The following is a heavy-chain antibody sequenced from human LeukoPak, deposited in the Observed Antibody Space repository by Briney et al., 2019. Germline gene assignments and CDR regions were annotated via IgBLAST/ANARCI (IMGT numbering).Heavy chain of an antibody. Sequence: SETLSLTRTVSGGSISSHYWSWIRQPPGKGLEWIGYIYYSGSTNYNPSLKSRVTISVDTSKNQFSLKLSTVTAADTAVYYCARDQGYYFDYWGQGTLVTVSS. CDR3: ARDQGYYFDY. V-gene: IGHV4-59*11. J-gene: IGHJ4*02. CDR1: GGSISSHY. CDR2: IYYSGST.